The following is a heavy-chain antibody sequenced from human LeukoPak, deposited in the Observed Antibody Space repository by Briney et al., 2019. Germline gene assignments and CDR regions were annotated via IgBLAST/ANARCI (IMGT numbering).Heavy chain of an antibody. CDR2: INHSGST. Sequence: SETLSLTCAVYGGSFSGYYWSWIRQPPGKGLEWNGEINHSGSTNYNPSLKSRVTISVDTSKNQFSLKLSSVAAADTAVYYCARGTREGDYYYYMDVRGKGTTVTVSS. J-gene: IGHJ6*03. V-gene: IGHV4-34*01. CDR1: GGSFSGYY. CDR3: ARGTREGDYYYYMDV.